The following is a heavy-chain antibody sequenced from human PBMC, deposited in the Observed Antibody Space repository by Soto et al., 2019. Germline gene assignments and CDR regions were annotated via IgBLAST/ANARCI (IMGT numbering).Heavy chain of an antibody. CDR3: ATMGQETTFYGSGSGVDMDV. CDR2: IIPLFGTA. V-gene: IGHV1-69*01. CDR1: GGTFSSYA. D-gene: IGHD3-10*01. Sequence: QVQLVQSGAEVKKPGSSVKVSCKASGGTFSSYAISWVRQAPGQGLEWMGGIIPLFGTAKYAQKFQGRVTITVDESTRTGYMELSSLRSEDTAVYYCATMGQETTFYGSGSGVDMDVWGQGTPVTVSS. J-gene: IGHJ6*02.